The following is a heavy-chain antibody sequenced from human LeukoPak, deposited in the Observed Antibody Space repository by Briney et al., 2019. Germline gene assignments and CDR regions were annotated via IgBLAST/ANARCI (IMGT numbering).Heavy chain of an antibody. D-gene: IGHD3-10*01. V-gene: IGHV4-59*01. CDR3: ARDRGYFQH. CDR1: GDSISSYY. CDR2: VPYSGST. Sequence: PPETLSLTCTLSGDSISSYYWSWIRQPPGKGMEWIGYVPYSGSTHYHPSLSSRITISLDTSNSHVSLRLSSANAAGPAIYYCARDRGYFQHWGQGTLVTVSS. J-gene: IGHJ1*01.